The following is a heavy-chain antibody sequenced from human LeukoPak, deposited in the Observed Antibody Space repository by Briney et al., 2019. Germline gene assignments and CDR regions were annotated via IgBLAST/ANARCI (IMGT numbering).Heavy chain of an antibody. CDR1: GFTFSDYY. CDR3: ARPHRDGYPRYYFDY. D-gene: IGHD5-24*01. J-gene: IGHJ4*02. V-gene: IGHV3-11*03. CDR2: ISGSSSYT. Sequence: PGGSLRLSCAASGFTFSDYYMSWIRQAPGKGLEWVSYISGSSSYTNYADSVKGRFTISRDNAKNSLYLQMNSLRAEDTAVYYCARPHRDGYPRYYFDYWGQGTLVTVSS.